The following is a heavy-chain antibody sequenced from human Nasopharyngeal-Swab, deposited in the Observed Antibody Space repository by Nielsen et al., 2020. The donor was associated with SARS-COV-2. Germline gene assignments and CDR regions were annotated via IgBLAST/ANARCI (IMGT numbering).Heavy chain of an antibody. Sequence: WIRQPPGKGLEWIGEIYHSGSTNYNPSLKSRVTISVDKSKNQLSLKLSSVTAADTAVYYCATRRHGHWGQGTLVTVSS. CDR2: IYHSGST. D-gene: IGHD3/OR15-3a*01. CDR3: ATRRHGH. V-gene: IGHV4-4*02. J-gene: IGHJ4*02.